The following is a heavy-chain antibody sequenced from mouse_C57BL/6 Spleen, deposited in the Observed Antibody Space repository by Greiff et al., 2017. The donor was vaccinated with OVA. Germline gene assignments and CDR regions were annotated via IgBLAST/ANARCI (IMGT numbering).Heavy chain of an antibody. CDR3: AKYDYGGAMDY. Sequence: EVQLQQSGGGLVQPGESLKLSCESNEYEFPSHDMSWVRKTPEKRLELVAAINSDGGSTYYPDTMERRFIISRDNTKKTLYLQMSSLRSEDTALYYCAKYDYGGAMDYWGQGTSVTVSS. CDR1: EYEFPSHD. CDR2: INSDGGST. D-gene: IGHD2-4*01. V-gene: IGHV5-2*01. J-gene: IGHJ4*01.